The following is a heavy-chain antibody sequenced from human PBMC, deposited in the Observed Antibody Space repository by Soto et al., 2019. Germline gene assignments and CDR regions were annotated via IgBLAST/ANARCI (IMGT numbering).Heavy chain of an antibody. CDR3: AGQRTTVNHYYFDY. CDR2: MYYSGST. D-gene: IGHD4-17*01. V-gene: IGHV4-59*08. CDR1: GDSISSYY. Sequence: SETLSLTCTVSGDSISSYYWSWIRQPPGKGLEWIGYMYYSGSTNYNPSLMSRVTISVDTSKNQFSLKLNSVTAADTAVYYCAGQRTTVNHYYFDYWGQGALVTVSS. J-gene: IGHJ4*02.